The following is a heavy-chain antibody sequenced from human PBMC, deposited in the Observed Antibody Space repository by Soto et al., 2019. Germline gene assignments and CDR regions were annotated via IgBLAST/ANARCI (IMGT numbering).Heavy chain of an antibody. CDR1: GYSFTSYW. J-gene: IGHJ5*02. CDR3: ARRHSSSSAFDP. CDR2: IDPSDSYT. Sequence: GESLKISCKGSGYSFTSYWISWARQMPGKGLEWMGRIDPSDSYTNYSPSFQGHVTISADKSISTAYLQWSSLKASDTAMYYCARRHSSSSAFDPWGQGTLVTVSS. D-gene: IGHD6-13*01. V-gene: IGHV5-10-1*01.